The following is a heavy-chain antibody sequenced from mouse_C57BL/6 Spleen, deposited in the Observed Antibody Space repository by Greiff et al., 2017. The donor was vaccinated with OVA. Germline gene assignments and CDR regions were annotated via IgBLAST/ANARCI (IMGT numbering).Heavy chain of an antibody. CDR3: ASYYDDDGLAY. J-gene: IGHJ3*01. CDR2: IDPSDSST. D-gene: IGHD2-4*01. CDR1: GYTFTSYW. Sequence: QVQLQQPGAELVKPGASVKLSCKASGYTFTSYWMQWVKQRPGQGLEWIGEIDPSDSSTNYYQQFKGKATLTVDTSSSTAYMQLSSLTSEDSAVYYCASYYDDDGLAYWGQGTLVTVSA. V-gene: IGHV1-50*01.